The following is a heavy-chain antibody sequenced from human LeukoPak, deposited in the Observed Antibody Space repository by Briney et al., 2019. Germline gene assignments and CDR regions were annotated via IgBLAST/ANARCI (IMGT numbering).Heavy chain of an antibody. V-gene: IGHV4-34*01. Sequence: TSETLSLTCAVYGGSFSGYYWSWIRQPPGKGLEWIGEINHIGSTNYNPSLKSRVTISVDKSQNQFSLNLSSVTATDPPVFSGSSHRHLAYCSSPSCPNYWGQGTLVTVSS. CDR3: SSHRHLAYCSSPSCPNY. J-gene: IGHJ4*02. D-gene: IGHD2-2*01. CDR2: INHIGST. CDR1: GGSFSGYY.